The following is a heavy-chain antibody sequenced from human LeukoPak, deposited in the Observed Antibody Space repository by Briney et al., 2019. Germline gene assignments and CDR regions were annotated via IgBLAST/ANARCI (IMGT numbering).Heavy chain of an antibody. CDR3: ARLRRNSNRSGYYYYYDY. Sequence: GGLLPSSYAACRVFIYYSFNWSRRAAGRGGGWGSSINPLASSIYYSDSVKGRFIISRDNAKNSLYLQIDSLRAEDTAFYYCARLRRNSNRSGYYYYYDYWGQGTLVTVSS. J-gene: IGHJ4*02. CDR1: CRVFIYYS. CDR2: INPLASSI. V-gene: IGHV3-21*01. D-gene: IGHD3-22*01.